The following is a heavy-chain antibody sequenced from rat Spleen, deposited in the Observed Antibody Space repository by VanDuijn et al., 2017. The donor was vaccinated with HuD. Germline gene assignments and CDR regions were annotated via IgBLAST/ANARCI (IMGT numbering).Heavy chain of an antibody. D-gene: IGHD1-4*01. Sequence: EVQLVESDGGLVQPGRSLKLSCAASGFTFSDYLMAWVRQAPTKGLEWVATINYDGSRTYYRDSVKGRFAISRDNAKSILYLQMDSLGSVDTATYYCARPNYPGFNYFDYWGQGVMVTVSS. CDR3: ARPNYPGFNYFDY. CDR2: INYDGSRT. J-gene: IGHJ2*01. V-gene: IGHV5-29*01. CDR1: GFTFSDYL.